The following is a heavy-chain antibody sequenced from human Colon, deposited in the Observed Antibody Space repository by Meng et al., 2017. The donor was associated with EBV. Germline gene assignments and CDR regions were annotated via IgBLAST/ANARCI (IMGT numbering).Heavy chain of an antibody. V-gene: IGHV3-23*01. CDR2: LSASSGAA. CDR3: STYNQFDAFYY. Sequence: EVHLLESGGGLIQPGGSLRLSCAASGFTLSSKTMCWVRQAPGKGLEWVSTLSASSGAAYYADSVKGRFTVSRDKSKNTLYLQMNSLKAGDTAVYYCSTYNQFDAFYYWGQGTLVTVAS. J-gene: IGHJ4*02. CDR1: GFTLSSKT. D-gene: IGHD1-1*01.